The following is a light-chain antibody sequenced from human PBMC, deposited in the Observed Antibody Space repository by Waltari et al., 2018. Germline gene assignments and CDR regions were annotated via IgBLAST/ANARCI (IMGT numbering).Light chain of an antibody. Sequence: QSVLTQPPSVSGAPGQRVTISCIGYSPNIGAGYDVQWYQQLPGTALKLLIYGDTSRPSGVPDRFSASKSGTSVSLAITGLQPEDEAHYYCQSYDTNLRDWVFGGGTKLTVL. V-gene: IGLV1-40*01. J-gene: IGLJ3*02. CDR1: SPNIGAGYD. CDR2: GDT. CDR3: QSYDTNLRDWV.